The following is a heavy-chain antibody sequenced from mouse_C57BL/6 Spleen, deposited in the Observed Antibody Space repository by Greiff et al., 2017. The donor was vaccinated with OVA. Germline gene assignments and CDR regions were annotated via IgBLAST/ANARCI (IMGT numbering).Heavy chain of an antibody. Sequence: EVQLHQSVAELVRPGASVKLSCTASGFTIKNTYMHWVKQRPEQGLEWIGRIDPANGNTNSAPKFQGKAAITADTSSNTAYLPIRSLTSEDTAIYYCASENYFYYWGQGTTLTVSS. CDR3: ASENYFYY. CDR2: IDPANGNT. CDR1: GFTIKNTY. V-gene: IGHV14-3*01. J-gene: IGHJ2*01.